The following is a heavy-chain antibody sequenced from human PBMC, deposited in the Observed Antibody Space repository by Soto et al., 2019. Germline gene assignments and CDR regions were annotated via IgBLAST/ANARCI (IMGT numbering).Heavy chain of an antibody. CDR1: GDTFSFYT. V-gene: IGHV1-69*02. CDR2: INPIVSMS. D-gene: IGHD3-10*01. J-gene: IGHJ4*02. Sequence: QVQLVQSGTEVKKPGSSVKVSCKASGDTFSFYTINWVRQAPGLGLEWVGRINPIVSMSNYAQKFQARVSMTADKSTSTASMELRSLRSDDTAMYFCAASYGSGYRAFDYWGQGALVIVSS. CDR3: AASYGSGYRAFDY.